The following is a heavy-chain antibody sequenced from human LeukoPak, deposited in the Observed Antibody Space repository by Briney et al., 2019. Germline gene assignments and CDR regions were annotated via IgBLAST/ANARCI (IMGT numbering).Heavy chain of an antibody. CDR1: GGSISSYY. V-gene: IGHV4-59*01. CDR2: IYYSGST. D-gene: IGHD3-22*01. J-gene: IGHJ2*01. Sequence: PSETLSLTCTVSGGSISSYYWSWIRQPPGKGLEWIGYIYYSGSTNYNPSLKSRVTISVDTSKNQFSLELSSVTAADTAVYYCARGTYYYDSSGYYPLGWYFDLWGRGTLVTVSS. CDR3: ARGTYYYDSSGYYPLGWYFDL.